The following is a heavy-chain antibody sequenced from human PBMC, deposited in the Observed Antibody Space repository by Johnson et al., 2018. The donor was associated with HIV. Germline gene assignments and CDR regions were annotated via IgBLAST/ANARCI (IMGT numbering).Heavy chain of an antibody. CDR1: GFSFRKYG. Sequence: QVQLVESGGGVVQPGGSLRLSCAASGFSFRKYGIHWVRQAPGKGLEWVAVIWYDGSNEYYTDSVKGRFIISRDNSKNTLYLQMNSLRAEDTAVYYCARSPETGDRLWRAFDIWGQGTMVTV. CDR2: IWYDGSNE. V-gene: IGHV3-33*01. CDR3: ARSPETGDRLWRAFDI. D-gene: IGHD4-17*01. J-gene: IGHJ3*02.